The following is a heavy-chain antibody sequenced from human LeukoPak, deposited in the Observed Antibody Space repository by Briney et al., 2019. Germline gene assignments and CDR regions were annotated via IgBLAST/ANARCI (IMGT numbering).Heavy chain of an antibody. CDR2: IYPGDSDT. Sequence: GESLKISCKGSGYSFTSHWIAWVRQMPGKGLEWMGIIYPGDSDTRYSPSFQGQVTISADKSISTAYLQWSSLKASDTAMYYCASSSYSSGWPYYYYYGMDVWGQGTTVTVSS. CDR3: ASSSYSSGWPYYYYYGMDV. D-gene: IGHD6-19*01. CDR1: GYSFTSHW. V-gene: IGHV5-51*01. J-gene: IGHJ6*02.